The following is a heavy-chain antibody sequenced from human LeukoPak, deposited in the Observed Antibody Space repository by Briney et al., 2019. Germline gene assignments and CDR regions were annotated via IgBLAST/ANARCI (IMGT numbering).Heavy chain of an antibody. CDR3: ARGYRSLYYDFWSGYYKGWFDP. CDR1: GGSFSGYY. J-gene: IGHJ5*02. CDR2: INHSGST. Sequence: PSETLSLTCAVYGGSFSGYYWSWIRQPPGKGLEWIGEINHSGSTNYNPSLKSRVTISVDTSKNQFSLKLSSVTAADTAVYYCARGYRSLYYDFWSGYYKGWFDPWGQGTLVTVSS. D-gene: IGHD3-3*01. V-gene: IGHV4-34*01.